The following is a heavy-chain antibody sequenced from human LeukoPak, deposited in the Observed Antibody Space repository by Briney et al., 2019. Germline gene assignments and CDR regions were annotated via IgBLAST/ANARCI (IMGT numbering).Heavy chain of an antibody. Sequence: GRSLRLSCAASGLTVTSNYMNWVRQAPGKGLEWVSVIYSGGRTYYADSVKGRFTISRDNSKNTLYLQMNRLRAEDTDVYYCASGVGDCYDYWGQGTLVTVSS. V-gene: IGHV3-66*01. J-gene: IGHJ4*02. D-gene: IGHD2-21*02. CDR1: GLTVTSNY. CDR2: IYSGGRT. CDR3: ASGVGDCYDY.